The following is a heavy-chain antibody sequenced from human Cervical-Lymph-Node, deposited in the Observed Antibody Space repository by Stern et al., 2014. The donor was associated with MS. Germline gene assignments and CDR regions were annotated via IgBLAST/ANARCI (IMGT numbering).Heavy chain of an antibody. J-gene: IGHJ2*01. V-gene: IGHV4-39*01. Sequence: VQLEESGPGLVKPSETLSLTCTVSGGSISSSSYYWGWIRQPPGKGLEWIGSIYYSGSTYYNPSLKSRVTISGDTSQNQFSLNLSSVTAADTVVYYCARLLEDYWYFDLWGRGTLVTVSS. CDR1: GGSISSSSYY. CDR2: IYYSGST. CDR3: ARLLEDYWYFDL.